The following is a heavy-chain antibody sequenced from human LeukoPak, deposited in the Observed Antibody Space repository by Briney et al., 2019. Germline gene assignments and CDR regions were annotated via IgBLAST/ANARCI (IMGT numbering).Heavy chain of an antibody. J-gene: IGHJ4*02. Sequence: SETLSLTCAVYGGSFSGYYWSWIRQPPGKGLEWIGEINHSGSTNYNPSLKSRVTISVDTSKNQFSLKLSSVTAADTAVYYCARIEHSSGWYYFDYWGQGTLVTVSS. V-gene: IGHV4-34*01. CDR1: GGSFSGYY. CDR3: ARIEHSSGWYYFDY. D-gene: IGHD6-19*01. CDR2: INHSGST.